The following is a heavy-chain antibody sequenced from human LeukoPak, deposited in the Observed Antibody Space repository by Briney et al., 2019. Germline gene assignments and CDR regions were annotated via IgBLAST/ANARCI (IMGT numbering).Heavy chain of an antibody. D-gene: IGHD2-8*02. Sequence: ASVKVSCRASGYSITSYDINWVRQAAGQGLEWVGWMNSNSGNTGYARKFQGRVTLTRDTSINTAYMEVNSLTSEDTAVYYCARGTSGARYYYYGMDVWGKGTTVTVSS. J-gene: IGHJ6*04. CDR2: MNSNSGNT. CDR1: GYSITSYD. V-gene: IGHV1-8*01. CDR3: ARGTSGARYYYYGMDV.